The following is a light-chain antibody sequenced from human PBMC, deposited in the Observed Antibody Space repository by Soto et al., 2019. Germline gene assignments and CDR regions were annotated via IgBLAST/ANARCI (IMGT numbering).Light chain of an antibody. J-gene: IGKJ4*01. Sequence: AIRMTQSPSSFSASTGDRVTITCRASRGISSYLAWYQQKPGKAPKLLIYAASTLQSGVPSRFSGSGSGTDFTLTISCLQSEDFATYYCQQYYSYPHTFGGGTKVEIK. CDR1: RGISSY. CDR2: AAS. V-gene: IGKV1-8*01. CDR3: QQYYSYPHT.